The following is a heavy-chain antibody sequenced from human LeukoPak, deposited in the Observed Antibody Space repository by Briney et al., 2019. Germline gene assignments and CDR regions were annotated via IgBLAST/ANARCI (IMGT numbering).Heavy chain of an antibody. CDR1: GISLSAYN. D-gene: IGHD6-6*01. Sequence: GGSLRLSCEGSGISLSAYNMNWVRQAPGKGLESVSYISSSSATIFYADSVKGRFTISRDNAKNSLYLQMNSLRPEDTAVYFCARDRHVPGLYYYYMDVWGKGTTVTVSS. CDR3: ARDRHVPGLYYYYMDV. V-gene: IGHV3-48*01. J-gene: IGHJ6*03. CDR2: ISSSSATI.